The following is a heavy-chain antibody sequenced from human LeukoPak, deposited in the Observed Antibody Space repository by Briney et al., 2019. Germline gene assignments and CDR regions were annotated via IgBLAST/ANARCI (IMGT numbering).Heavy chain of an antibody. Sequence: KPSETLSLTCTVSGGSISSYYWSWIRQPPGKGLEWIGYIYYSGSTNYNPSLKSRVTISVDKSKNQFSLKLSSVTAADTAVYYCARLYSSSWYAFDYWGQGTLVTVSS. CDR2: IYYSGST. D-gene: IGHD6-13*01. J-gene: IGHJ4*02. CDR3: ARLYSSSWYAFDY. V-gene: IGHV4-59*12. CDR1: GGSISSYY.